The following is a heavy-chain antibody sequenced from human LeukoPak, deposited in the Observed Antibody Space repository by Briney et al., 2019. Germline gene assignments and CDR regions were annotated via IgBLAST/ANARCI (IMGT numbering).Heavy chain of an antibody. CDR1: GYTFTYRY. CDR2: ISAYNGNT. Sequence: GASVKVSCKASGYTFTYRYLHWVRQAPGQGLEWMGWISAYNGNTNYAQKLQGRVTMTTDTSTSTAYMELRSLRSDDTAVYYCARDLVAVAEYYFDYWGQGTLVTVSS. D-gene: IGHD6-19*01. CDR3: ARDLVAVAEYYFDY. J-gene: IGHJ4*02. V-gene: IGHV1-18*01.